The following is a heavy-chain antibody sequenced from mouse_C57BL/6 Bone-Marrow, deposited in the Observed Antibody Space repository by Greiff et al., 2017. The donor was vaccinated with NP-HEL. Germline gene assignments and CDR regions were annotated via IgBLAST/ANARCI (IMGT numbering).Heavy chain of an antibody. CDR1: GFTFSDYG. D-gene: IGHD2-3*01. J-gene: IGHJ2*01. Sequence: DVKLVESGGGLVKPGGSLKLSCAASGFTFSDYGMHWVRQAPEKGLEWVAYISSGSSTIYYADTVKGRFTISRDNAKNTLFLQMTSLRSEDTAMYYCARLGGWLPPFDYWGQGTTLTVSS. CDR2: ISSGSSTI. V-gene: IGHV5-17*01. CDR3: ARLGGWLPPFDY.